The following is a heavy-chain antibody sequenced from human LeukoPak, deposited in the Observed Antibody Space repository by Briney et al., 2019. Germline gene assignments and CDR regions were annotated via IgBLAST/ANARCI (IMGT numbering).Heavy chain of an antibody. CDR3: AKESTMILVPYSYFGL. J-gene: IGHJ2*01. Sequence: GGSLRLSCAASGFTFSSYGMSWVRQARGKGRVWGSIIRGSGGGKYYADSVKGQFTISRDNSKNTLYLQMDSLRVEDTAVYYCAKESTMILVPYSYFGLWGRGTLVTVSP. D-gene: IGHD3-22*01. V-gene: IGHV3-23*01. CDR2: IRGSGGGK. CDR1: GFTFSSYG.